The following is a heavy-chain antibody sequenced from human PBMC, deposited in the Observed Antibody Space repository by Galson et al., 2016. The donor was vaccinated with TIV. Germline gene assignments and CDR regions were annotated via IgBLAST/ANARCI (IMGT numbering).Heavy chain of an antibody. CDR3: ARPASATPRLRYLDL. CDR2: ISSGGSNQ. J-gene: IGHJ2*01. D-gene: IGHD6-6*01. Sequence: SLRLSCAASGFALSSFAIHWVRQAPGKGLEWVALISSGGSNQYFADSVQGRFTISRDNSNNTLSLQMTNLRPEDTAVYYCARPASATPRLRYLDLWGRGTPLIVS. CDR1: GFALSSFA. V-gene: IGHV3-30-3*01.